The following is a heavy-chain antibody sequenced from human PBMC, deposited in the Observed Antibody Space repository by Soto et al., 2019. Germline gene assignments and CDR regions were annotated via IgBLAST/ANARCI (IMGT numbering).Heavy chain of an antibody. V-gene: IGHV4-31*03. CDR2: IYYSGST. Sequence: QVQLQESGPGLVKPSQTLSLTCTVSGGSISSGGYYWSWIRQHPGKGLERIGYIYYSGSTYYNPSLKRRVTIAVDTSKNQFSLKLSSVTAADTAVYYCARAVVVVSNWFDPWGQGTLVTVSS. D-gene: IGHD2-15*01. J-gene: IGHJ5*02. CDR3: ARAVVVVSNWFDP. CDR1: GGSISSGGYY.